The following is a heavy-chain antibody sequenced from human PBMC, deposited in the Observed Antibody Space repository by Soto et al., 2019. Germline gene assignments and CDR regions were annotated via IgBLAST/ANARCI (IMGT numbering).Heavy chain of an antibody. V-gene: IGHV1-8*01. J-gene: IGHJ4*02. Sequence: ASVKVSCKASGYTFTNYDINWVRQATGQGLEWMGWMSPDSGDTGYAQKFQGRVTMTRDTSTTTVYMELSSLKSEDTAVYYCARYDYNGYYFDYWGQGTLVTVSS. D-gene: IGHD4-4*01. CDR1: GYTFTNYD. CDR2: MSPDSGDT. CDR3: ARYDYNGYYFDY.